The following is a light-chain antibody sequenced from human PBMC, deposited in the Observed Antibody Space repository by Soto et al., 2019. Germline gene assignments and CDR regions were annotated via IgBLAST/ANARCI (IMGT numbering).Light chain of an antibody. CDR1: QSVSSN. V-gene: IGKV3-15*01. CDR2: GAS. J-gene: IGKJ1*01. CDR3: QQYNNWQT. Sequence: RGMPQSPATLSVAPGESDPLSCRASQSVSSNLAWYQQKPGQAPRLLIYGASTRATGIPARFSGSGSGTEFTLTISSLQSEDFAVYCCQQYNNWQTFGQGTKV.